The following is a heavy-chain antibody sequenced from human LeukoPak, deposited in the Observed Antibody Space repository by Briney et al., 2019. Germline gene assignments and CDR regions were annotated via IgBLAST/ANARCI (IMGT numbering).Heavy chain of an antibody. V-gene: IGHV4-59*01. CDR2: CCYSGSS. Sequence: SETLSLTCTVSGGSINSDHWTWIRQPPGKGLEWIGHCCYSGSSNYNPSLKSRVTISGDTSKNQFSLRLNTVTDADTAVYYCVGLIAGGGGRGYWGQGSLVTVSS. CDR1: GGSINSDH. J-gene: IGHJ4*02. D-gene: IGHD6-13*01. CDR3: VGLIAGGGGRGY.